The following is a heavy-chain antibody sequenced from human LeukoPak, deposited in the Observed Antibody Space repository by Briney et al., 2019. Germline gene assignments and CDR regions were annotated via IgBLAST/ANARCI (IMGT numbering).Heavy chain of an antibody. J-gene: IGHJ6*02. CDR3: ARGGNLDGSGSYWGYYYYGMDV. V-gene: IGHV1-8*02. D-gene: IGHD3-10*01. CDR2: MNPNSGNT. CDR1: GYTFTSYD. Sequence: ASVKVSCKASGYTFTSYDINWVRQATGQGLEWMGWMNPNSGNTGYAQKFQGRVTMTRNTSISTAYMELSSLRSEDTAVYYCARGGNLDGSGSYWGYYYYGMDVWGQGTTVTVSS.